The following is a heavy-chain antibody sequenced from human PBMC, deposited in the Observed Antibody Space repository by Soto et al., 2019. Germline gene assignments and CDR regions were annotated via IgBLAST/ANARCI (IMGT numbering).Heavy chain of an antibody. CDR2: IIPISDTT. D-gene: IGHD2-2*01. CDR3: ARSQGSSTSLEIYYYYYYGMDV. CDR1: GGTFSSYA. V-gene: IGHV1-69*01. J-gene: IGHJ6*02. Sequence: QVQLVQSGAEVKKPGSSVKVSCKASGGTFSSYAISWVRQAPRQGLEWMGGIIPISDTTNYAQKFQGRVTITADESTSTVYMELSSLRSEDTAVYYCARSQGSSTSLEIYYYYYYGMDVWGQGTTVTVSS.